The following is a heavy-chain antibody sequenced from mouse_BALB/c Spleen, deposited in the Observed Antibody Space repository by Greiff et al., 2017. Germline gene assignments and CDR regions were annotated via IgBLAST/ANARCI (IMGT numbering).Heavy chain of an antibody. CDR1: GFDFSRYW. Sequence: DVMLVESGGGLVKLGGSLKLSCAASGFDFSRYWMSWVRQAPGKGLEWIGEINPDSSTINYTPSLKDKFIISRDNAKNTLYLQMSKVRSEDTALYYCARPPLYYDYDPWFAYWGQGTLVTVSA. V-gene: IGHV4-1*02. CDR3: ARPPLYYDYDPWFAY. D-gene: IGHD2-4*01. CDR2: INPDSSTI. J-gene: IGHJ3*01.